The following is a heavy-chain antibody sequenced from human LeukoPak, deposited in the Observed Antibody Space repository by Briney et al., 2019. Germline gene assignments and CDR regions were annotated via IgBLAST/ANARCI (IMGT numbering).Heavy chain of an antibody. CDR2: ISYDGSKK. V-gene: IGHV3-30*03. CDR1: AFTFSSYG. J-gene: IGHJ4*02. D-gene: IGHD6-6*01. CDR3: ARGSEYSSSL. Sequence: GGSLRLSCAASAFTFSSYGMHWVRQAPGKGLEWVAFISYDGSKKYYVDSVKGRFTISRDNSKNTLNLQMNSLRAEDTAVYYCARGSEYSSSLGGQGTLVTVSS.